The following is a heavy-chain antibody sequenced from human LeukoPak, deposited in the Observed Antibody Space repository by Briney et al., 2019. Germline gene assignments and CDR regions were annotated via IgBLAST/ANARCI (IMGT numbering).Heavy chain of an antibody. CDR1: GGSFSGYY. CDR3: ARDSPDYYDSSGPYYYYGMDV. D-gene: IGHD3-22*01. V-gene: IGHV4-34*01. J-gene: IGHJ6*02. CDR2: INHSGST. Sequence: SETLSLTCAVYGGSFSGYYWSWIRQPPGKGLEWIGEINHSGSTNYNPSLKSRVTISVDTSKNQFSLKLSSVTAADTAVYYCARDSPDYYDSSGPYYYYGMDVWGQGTTVTVSS.